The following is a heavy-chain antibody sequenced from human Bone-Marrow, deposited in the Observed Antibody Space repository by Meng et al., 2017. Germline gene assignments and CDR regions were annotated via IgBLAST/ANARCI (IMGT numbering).Heavy chain of an antibody. V-gene: IGHV3-15*01. J-gene: IGHJ4*01. CDR2: MKSNVDGGTV. CDR3: SGHVDY. CDR1: GFTFSNAW. Sequence: EVQLVEAGGGFVKPGGPLRLSCAASGFTFSNAWMTLVRQAPGKGLEWIGRMKSNVDGGTVDYAAAVKGRFFISRDDSENTFYLQMNSLKTEDTAVYYCSGHVDYWGHGTLVTVSS.